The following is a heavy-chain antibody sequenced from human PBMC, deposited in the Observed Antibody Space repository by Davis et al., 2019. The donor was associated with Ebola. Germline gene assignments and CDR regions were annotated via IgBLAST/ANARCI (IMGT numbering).Heavy chain of an antibody. Sequence: TVSCKTSGYNFPSYWIGWVRQMPGKGLEWMGIIYPSDSDTIYSPSFQGQVTISADKSISTAYLQWSSLKASDTAIYYCARRGYCSGNRCPWGWFDPWGQGTPVTVSP. D-gene: IGHD2-15*01. CDR3: ARRGYCSGNRCPWGWFDP. CDR2: IYPSDSDT. CDR1: GYNFPSYW. V-gene: IGHV5-51*01. J-gene: IGHJ5*02.